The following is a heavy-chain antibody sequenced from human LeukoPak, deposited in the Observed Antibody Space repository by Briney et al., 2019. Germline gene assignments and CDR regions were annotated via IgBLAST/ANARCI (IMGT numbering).Heavy chain of an antibody. CDR3: AKVTHYYVSSGEYYFDY. CDR2: ICGDGDRS. D-gene: IGHD3-22*01. CDR1: GFTFYDYV. V-gene: IGHV3-43*02. J-gene: IGHJ4*02. Sequence: GGGLRPSSAESGFTFYDYVMHSGRQAPGKGLEWVSLICGDGDRSYYAESVMGRFTISRDNSKNSLYVQMNSLRTEDSALYYCAKVTHYYVSSGEYYFDYWGQGTLVTVSS.